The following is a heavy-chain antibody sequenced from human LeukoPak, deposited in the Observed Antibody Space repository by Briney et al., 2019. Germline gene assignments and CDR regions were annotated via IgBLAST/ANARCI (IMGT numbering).Heavy chain of an antibody. CDR3: ARRNGEYRCSGGSCPFDY. J-gene: IGHJ4*02. CDR1: GFTFSSYS. D-gene: IGHD2-15*01. Sequence: GGSLRLSCAASGFTFSSYSMNWVRQAPRQGLEWVSSISSSSSYIYYADSVKGRFTISRDNAKNSLYLQMNSLRAEDTAVYYCARRNGEYRCSGGSCPFDYWGQGTLVTVSS. CDR2: ISSSSSYI. V-gene: IGHV3-21*01.